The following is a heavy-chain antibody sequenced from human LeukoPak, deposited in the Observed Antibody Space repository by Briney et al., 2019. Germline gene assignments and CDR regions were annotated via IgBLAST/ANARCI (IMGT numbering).Heavy chain of an antibody. V-gene: IGHV4-59*01. Sequence: SETLSLTCTVSGGSISSYYWSWIRQPPGKGLGGIGYIYYSGSTNYNPSLKSRVTISVDTSKNQFSLKLSSVTAADTAVYYCARVRDYHGSGTNWFDPWGQGTLVTVSS. J-gene: IGHJ5*02. D-gene: IGHD3-10*01. CDR2: IYYSGST. CDR3: ARVRDYHGSGTNWFDP. CDR1: GGSISSYY.